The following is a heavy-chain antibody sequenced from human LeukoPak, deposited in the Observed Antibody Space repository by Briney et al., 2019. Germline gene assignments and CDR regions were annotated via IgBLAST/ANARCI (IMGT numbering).Heavy chain of an antibody. J-gene: IGHJ4*02. CDR3: ARRRLRWLQFEIYFDY. Sequence: SETLSLTCTVSGGSISSSSYYWGWIRQPPGKGLEWIGSIYYGGSTYYNPSLKSRVTISVDTSKNQFSLKLSSVTAADTAVYYCARRRLRWLQFEIYFDYWGQGTLVTVSS. CDR1: GGSISSSSYY. V-gene: IGHV4-39*01. CDR2: IYYGGST. D-gene: IGHD5-24*01.